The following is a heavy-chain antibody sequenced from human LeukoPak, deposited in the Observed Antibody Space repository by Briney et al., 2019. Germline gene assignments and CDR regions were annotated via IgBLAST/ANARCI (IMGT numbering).Heavy chain of an antibody. Sequence: GASVKVSCKASGYTFTSYDINWVRQATGQGLEWMGRMNPNSGNTGYAQKFQGRVTMTRDTSISTAYMELSSLRSEDTAVYYCARGRVAGTGWFDAWGQGTLVTVSS. CDR2: MNPNSGNT. CDR1: GYTFTSYD. V-gene: IGHV1-8*01. J-gene: IGHJ5*02. CDR3: ARGRVAGTGWFDA. D-gene: IGHD6-19*01.